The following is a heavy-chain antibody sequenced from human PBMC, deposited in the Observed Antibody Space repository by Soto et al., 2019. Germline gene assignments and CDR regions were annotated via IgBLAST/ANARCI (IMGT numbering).Heavy chain of an antibody. J-gene: IGHJ3*01. CDR3: ATWHEREHAYDV. CDR1: GLTISGKKY. D-gene: IGHD1-1*01. V-gene: IGHV3-53*01. Sequence: GGSLRLSCAAFGLTISGKKYVAWVRQAPGKGLEWVSALYDVDGSFYADSVKGRFTTSSDSSKTTVYLQMNDLRPDDTAVYYCATWHEREHAYDVWGQGTTVTV. CDR2: LYDVDGS.